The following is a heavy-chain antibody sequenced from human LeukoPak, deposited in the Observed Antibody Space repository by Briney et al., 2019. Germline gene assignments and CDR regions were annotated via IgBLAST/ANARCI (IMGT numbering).Heavy chain of an antibody. Sequence: ASVKVSCKASGYTFTIYGISWVRQAPGQGLEWMGWISAYNGNTNYAQKLQGRVTMTTDTSTSTAYMELRSLRSDDTAVYYCARDYSPYSSGWYGDYWGQGTLVTVSS. D-gene: IGHD6-19*01. V-gene: IGHV1-18*01. CDR2: ISAYNGNT. CDR1: GYTFTIYG. CDR3: ARDYSPYSSGWYGDY. J-gene: IGHJ4*02.